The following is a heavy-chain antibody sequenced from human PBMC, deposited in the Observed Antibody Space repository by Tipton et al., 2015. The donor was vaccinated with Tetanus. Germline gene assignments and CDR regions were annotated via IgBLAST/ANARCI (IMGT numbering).Heavy chain of an antibody. V-gene: IGHV4-59*08. D-gene: IGHD3-10*01. Sequence: TLSLTCNVSGGSITSYYWSWIRQRPGRGLEWVGYVHYTGKDNYSPSLRSRVPLSVDTSKNKFSLKLSSVTAADTAVYYCARHDTFIWFGQFGAFDIWGQGTMVTVSS. J-gene: IGHJ3*02. CDR2: VHYTGKD. CDR1: GGSITSYY. CDR3: ARHDTFIWFGQFGAFDI.